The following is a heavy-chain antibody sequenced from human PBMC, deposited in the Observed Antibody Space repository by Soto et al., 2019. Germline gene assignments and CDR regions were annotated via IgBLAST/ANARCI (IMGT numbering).Heavy chain of an antibody. J-gene: IGHJ6*02. V-gene: IGHV1-69*05. Sequence: SVTVSCKDSGGTLSSYAISWVRQAPGQGLAWMGGIIPIFGTANYAQKLQGRVTMTTDTSTSTAYMELRSLRSDDTAVYYCARGGDSSGYYLYYYYGMDVWGQGTTVTVSS. CDR1: GGTLSSYA. D-gene: IGHD3-22*01. CDR2: IIPIFGTA. CDR3: ARGGDSSGYYLYYYYGMDV.